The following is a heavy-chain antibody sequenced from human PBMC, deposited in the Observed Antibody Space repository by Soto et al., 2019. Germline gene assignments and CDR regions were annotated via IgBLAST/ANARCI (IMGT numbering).Heavy chain of an antibody. D-gene: IGHD6-19*01. V-gene: IGHV3-23*01. Sequence: GGSLRLSCAASGFTFSDYAMTWVRQAPGKGLEWVSGISGSGGSGSTYYADSVKGRFTISRDDSKNTLYLQMNSLRAEDTAVYFCAKSYIHKQWLPFDYWGQGTLVTVSS. CDR2: ISGSGGSGST. CDR1: GFTFSDYA. CDR3: AKSYIHKQWLPFDY. J-gene: IGHJ4*02.